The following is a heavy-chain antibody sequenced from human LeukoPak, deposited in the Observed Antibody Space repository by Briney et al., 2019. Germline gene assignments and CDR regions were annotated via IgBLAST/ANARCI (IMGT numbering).Heavy chain of an antibody. CDR3: ARHAGGGSSGYYYDY. CDR2: IYPGDSDT. V-gene: IGHV5-51*01. D-gene: IGHD3-22*01. Sequence: GESLKISCKGSGYSFTNYWIGWVRQMPGKGLEWMGIIYPGDSDTRYSPSFQGQVTISADKSISTAYLQWSSLKASDTAMYYCARHAGGGSSGYYYDYWGQGTLVTVSS. CDR1: GYSFTNYW. J-gene: IGHJ4*02.